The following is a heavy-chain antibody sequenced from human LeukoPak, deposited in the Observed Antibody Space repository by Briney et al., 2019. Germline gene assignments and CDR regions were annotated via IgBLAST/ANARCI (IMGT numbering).Heavy chain of an antibody. J-gene: IGHJ4*02. Sequence: SETLSLTCTVSGGSISSYYWSWIRQPPGKGLEWIGYIHDSGSTDYNPSLKSRVTISVDTSKNQFSLKLSSVTAADTAMYYCARHIGGVDYYWGQGALVTVSS. CDR1: GGSISSYY. CDR3: ARHIGGVDYY. CDR2: IHDSGST. D-gene: IGHD2-8*01. V-gene: IGHV4-59*08.